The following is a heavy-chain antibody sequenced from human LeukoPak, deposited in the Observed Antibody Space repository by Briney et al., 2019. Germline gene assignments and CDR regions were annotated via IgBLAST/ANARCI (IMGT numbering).Heavy chain of an antibody. V-gene: IGHV3-9*01. CDR2: VSWNSATI. Sequence: QAGGSLRLSCAASGFSFDDYAMYWVRQAPGKGLEWVSGVSWNSATIGYADSVKGRFTISRDSAKNSLYLQMNSLRAEDTAVYYCARKDSGWYDYWGQGTLVTVSS. CDR1: GFSFDDYA. D-gene: IGHD6-19*01. J-gene: IGHJ4*02. CDR3: ARKDSGWYDY.